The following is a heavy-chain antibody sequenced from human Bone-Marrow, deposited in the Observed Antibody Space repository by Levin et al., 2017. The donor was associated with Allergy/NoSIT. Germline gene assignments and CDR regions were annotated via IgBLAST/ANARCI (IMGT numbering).Heavy chain of an antibody. Sequence: GGSLRLSCAASGFTFSNAWMSWVRQAPGKGLEWVGRIKSKTDGGTTDYAAPVKGRFTISRDDSKNTLYLQMNSLKTEDTAVYYCTTATTRTHNWFDPWGQGTLVTVSS. V-gene: IGHV3-15*01. CDR3: TTATTRTHNWFDP. CDR2: IKSKTDGGTT. D-gene: IGHD2-2*01. CDR1: GFTFSNAW. J-gene: IGHJ5*02.